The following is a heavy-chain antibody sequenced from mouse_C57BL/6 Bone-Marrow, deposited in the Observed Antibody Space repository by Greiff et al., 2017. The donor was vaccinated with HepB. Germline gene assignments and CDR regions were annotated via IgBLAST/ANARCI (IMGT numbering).Heavy chain of an antibody. V-gene: IGHV1-52*01. Sequence: VQLQQPGAELVRPGSSVKLSCKASGYTFTSYWMHWVKQRPIQGLEWIGNIDPSDSETHYNQKFKDKATLTVDKSSSTAYMQLSSLTSEDSAVYYCASRGDYAMDYWGQGTSVTVSS. CDR1: GYTFTSYW. CDR3: ASRGDYAMDY. J-gene: IGHJ4*01. CDR2: IDPSDSET.